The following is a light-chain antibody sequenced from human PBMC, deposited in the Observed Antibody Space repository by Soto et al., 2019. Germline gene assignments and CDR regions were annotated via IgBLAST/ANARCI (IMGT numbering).Light chain of an antibody. CDR2: LGS. CDR3: MQPLQSPLHT. V-gene: IGKV2-28*01. Sequence: DIVMTQSPLSLPVTPGEPASISCRSSQSLLHGNGYNYLDWCLQKPGQSPQLLIYLGSNRASGVPDRFGGSGSGTDFTLKISRVEAEDVGVCYCMQPLQSPLHTFGQGTKLEI. J-gene: IGKJ2*01. CDR1: QSLLHGNGYNY.